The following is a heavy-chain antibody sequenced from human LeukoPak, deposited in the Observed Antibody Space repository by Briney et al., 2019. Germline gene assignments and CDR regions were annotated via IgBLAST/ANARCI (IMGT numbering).Heavy chain of an antibody. CDR1: GYAFTSYG. CDR2: ISAYNGNT. CDR3: ARGGITTVRGVIISGNTVLKD. J-gene: IGHJ4*02. D-gene: IGHD3-10*01. V-gene: IGHV1-18*04. Sequence: ASVKVSCKASGYAFTSYGISWARHAPGQGLEWRGWISAYNGNTNYAQKLQGRVTMTTDTSTSTAYMELRSLRSDDTAVYYCARGGITTVRGVIISGNTVLKDWGQGTLVTVSS.